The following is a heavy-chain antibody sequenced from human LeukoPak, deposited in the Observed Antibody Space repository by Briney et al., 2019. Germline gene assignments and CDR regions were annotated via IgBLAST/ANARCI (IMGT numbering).Heavy chain of an antibody. CDR2: INPNSGGT. J-gene: IGHJ1*01. CDR1: GYTFTSYD. V-gene: IGHV1-2*02. Sequence: ASVTVSCTASGYTFTSYDIHWVRQATGQGLEWMGWINPNSGGTNYAQKFQGRVTMTRDTSISTAYMELSRLRSDDTAVYYCARTTDPSFYYDSSGWHRAEYFQHWGQGTLVTVSS. D-gene: IGHD3-22*01. CDR3: ARTTDPSFYYDSSGWHRAEYFQH.